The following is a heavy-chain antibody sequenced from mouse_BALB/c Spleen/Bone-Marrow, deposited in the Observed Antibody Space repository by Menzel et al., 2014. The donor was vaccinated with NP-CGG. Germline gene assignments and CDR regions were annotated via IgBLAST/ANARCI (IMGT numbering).Heavy chain of an antibody. Sequence: LQQSGSELVRPGASVKLSCKASGYTFTTYWIHWVKQRHGQGLEWIGNIYPGSGNTNYGEKFKTKGTLTVDTSSSTAYMHLSSLTSEDSAVYYCTRWNGHYEGFAYRGQGTLVTVSA. J-gene: IGHJ3*01. CDR2: IYPGSGNT. D-gene: IGHD2-1*01. CDR3: TRWNGHYEGFAY. V-gene: IGHV1S22*01. CDR1: GYTFTTYW.